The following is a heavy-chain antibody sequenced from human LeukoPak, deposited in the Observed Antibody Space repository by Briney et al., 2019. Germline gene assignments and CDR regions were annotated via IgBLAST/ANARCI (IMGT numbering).Heavy chain of an antibody. Sequence: GGSLRLFCAASGFTFDDYAMHWVRQAPGKGLEWVSGISWNSGSIGYADSVKGRFTISRDNAKNSLHLQMNSLRAEDTALYYCAKSFDYYGMDVWGQGTTVTVSS. CDR1: GFTFDDYA. CDR2: ISWNSGSI. J-gene: IGHJ6*02. CDR3: AKSFDYYGMDV. V-gene: IGHV3-9*01.